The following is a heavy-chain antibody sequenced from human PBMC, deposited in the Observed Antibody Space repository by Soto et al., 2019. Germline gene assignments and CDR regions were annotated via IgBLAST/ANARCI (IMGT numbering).Heavy chain of an antibody. V-gene: IGHV1-46*01. CDR1: GYTFTSYY. D-gene: IGHD1-7*01. CDR2: INPSGGST. Sequence: QVQLVQSGAEVKKPGASVTVYCQAYGYTFTSYYMDWVRQAPGQGLEWMGIINPSGGSTSYAQKFQGRVTMTRDTSTSTVYMELSSLRSEATAVYYCARTGAIYYYGMDVWGQGTTVTVSS. J-gene: IGHJ6*02. CDR3: ARTGAIYYYGMDV.